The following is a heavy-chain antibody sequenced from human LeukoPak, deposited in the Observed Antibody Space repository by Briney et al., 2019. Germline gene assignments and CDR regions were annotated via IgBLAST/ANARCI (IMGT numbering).Heavy chain of an antibody. CDR2: ISSDGART. D-gene: IGHD2-8*01. V-gene: IGHV3-64*01. J-gene: IGHJ4*02. CDR1: GLTFSSNA. Sequence: GGSLRLSCAASGLTFSSNAMHWVRQAPGKGLEYVSGISSDGARTHYANSVKGRFTISRGNAKNTIDLQMGSLRPEDTAVYYCARKGYGVNYFDYWGQGTLVTVSS. CDR3: ARKGYGVNYFDY.